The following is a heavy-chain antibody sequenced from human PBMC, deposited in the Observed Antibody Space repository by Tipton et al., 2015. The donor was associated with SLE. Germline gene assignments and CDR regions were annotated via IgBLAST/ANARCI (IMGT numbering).Heavy chain of an antibody. Sequence: TLSLTCAVSGYSISSGYYWGWIRQPPGKGLEWIGSIYHSGSTYYNPSLKSRVTISVDTSKNQFSLKLSSVTAADTAVYYCARESHSNYGGNLDYWGQGTLVTVSS. CDR2: IYHSGST. D-gene: IGHD4-11*01. V-gene: IGHV4-38-2*02. CDR1: GYSISSGYY. J-gene: IGHJ4*02. CDR3: ARESHSNYGGNLDY.